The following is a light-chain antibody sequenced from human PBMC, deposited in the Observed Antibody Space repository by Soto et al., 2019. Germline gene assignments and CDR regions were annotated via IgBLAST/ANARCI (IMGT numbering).Light chain of an antibody. CDR1: QSVSSSS. CDR2: GAS. J-gene: IGKJ1*01. CDR3: QQYGSSPRT. V-gene: IGKV3-20*01. Sequence: EIVLTQFPDTLSLSPGERATLSCRASQSVSSSSLAWYQQKRGQAPRLLIHGASSRATGIPDRFSGSGSGTDFTLNISRLEPEDFAVYYCQQYGSSPRTFGQGTKVEV.